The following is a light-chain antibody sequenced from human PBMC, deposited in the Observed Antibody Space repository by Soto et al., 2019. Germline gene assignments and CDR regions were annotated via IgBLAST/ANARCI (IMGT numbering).Light chain of an antibody. CDR1: QSVNRSS. J-gene: IGKJ1*01. CDR3: HQYSSSPRT. Sequence: EIVLTQSPATLSLSPGERATLSCGASQSVNRSSLAWYQQKPGLAPRLLIYDASTRATGIPDRFSGSGSGTDFTLTISRLEPEDFAAYSCHQYSSSPRTFGQGTKVDIK. V-gene: IGKV3D-20*01. CDR2: DAS.